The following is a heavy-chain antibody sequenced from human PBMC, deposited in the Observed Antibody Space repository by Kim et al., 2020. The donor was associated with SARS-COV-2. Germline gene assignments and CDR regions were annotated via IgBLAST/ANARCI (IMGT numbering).Heavy chain of an antibody. Sequence: YNPSLKSRVTISVDTSKNQFSLKLSSVTAADTAVYYCARARRGQWLVFDYWGQGTLVTVSS. V-gene: IGHV4-59*01. J-gene: IGHJ4*02. D-gene: IGHD6-19*01. CDR3: ARARRGQWLVFDY.